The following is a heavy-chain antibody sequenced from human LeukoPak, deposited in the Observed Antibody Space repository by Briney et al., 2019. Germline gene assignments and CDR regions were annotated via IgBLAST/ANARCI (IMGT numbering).Heavy chain of an antibody. Sequence: GGSLRLSCAASGFTFSSYAMRWVRQAPGKGLECVSAISGSGGSTYYADSVKGRFTISRDNSKNTLYLQMNGLRAEDTAVYYCAKDQRSKGGGRSFYDSSGYYYFDYWGQGTLVTVSS. V-gene: IGHV3-23*01. D-gene: IGHD3-22*01. J-gene: IGHJ4*02. CDR2: ISGSGGST. CDR3: AKDQRSKGGGRSFYDSSGYYYFDY. CDR1: GFTFSSYA.